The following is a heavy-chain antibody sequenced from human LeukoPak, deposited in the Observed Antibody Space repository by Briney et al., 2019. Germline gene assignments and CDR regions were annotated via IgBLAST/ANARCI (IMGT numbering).Heavy chain of an antibody. CDR3: ARDPEGGWAFDP. CDR2: IKYDGDEE. J-gene: IGHJ5*02. V-gene: IGHV3-7*01. CDR1: GFIFSDYW. D-gene: IGHD6-19*01. Sequence: PGGSLRLSCVASGFIFSDYWMSWMRQAPGKGLEWVANIKYDGDEEYYVDSVKGRFTISRDNAKNSLYLQLNSLRVEDTAVYYCARDPEGGWAFDPWGQGTLVTVSS.